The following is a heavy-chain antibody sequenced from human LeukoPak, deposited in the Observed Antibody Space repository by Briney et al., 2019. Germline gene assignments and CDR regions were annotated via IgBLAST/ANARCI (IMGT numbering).Heavy chain of an antibody. Sequence: SETLSLTCTVSGGSITSSPYYWGWIRQPPGKGLEWIGSISFSGGTFYNPSLESRVTVSRDTSKNQLSLKVNSVTAADTAVYYCARIHGGIWGQGTLVTVSS. D-gene: IGHD3-3*02. CDR2: ISFSGGT. CDR3: ARIHGGI. J-gene: IGHJ4*02. V-gene: IGHV4-39*07. CDR1: GGSITSSPYY.